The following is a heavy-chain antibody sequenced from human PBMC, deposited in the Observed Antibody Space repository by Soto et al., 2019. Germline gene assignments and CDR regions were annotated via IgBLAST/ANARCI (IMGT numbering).Heavy chain of an antibody. D-gene: IGHD3-16*01. CDR1: GYITKNYW. J-gene: IGHJ4*02. Sequence: GESLKISCKASGYITKNYWIGWVRQMPGQGLEWMGIIFPDDSDTRYSPSFQGHVTISVDKSISTAYVQWSSLKASDSAIYYCFRGGVTSRTFDYWGQGTLVTVSS. CDR2: IFPDDSDT. CDR3: FRGGVTSRTFDY. V-gene: IGHV5-51*01.